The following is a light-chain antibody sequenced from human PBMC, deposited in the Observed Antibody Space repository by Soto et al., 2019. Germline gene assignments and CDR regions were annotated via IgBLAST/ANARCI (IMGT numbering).Light chain of an antibody. V-gene: IGKV3-15*01. Sequence: EIVMTQSPVTLSVSPGERVTLSCRASQSISNNLAWHQQRPGQPPRLLIYGASTRATGLPARFSGSGSGTEFSLTINSLQSEDFAVYYCQQYNNWPPYTFGQGTKLEIK. CDR1: QSISNN. J-gene: IGKJ2*01. CDR3: QQYNNWPPYT. CDR2: GAS.